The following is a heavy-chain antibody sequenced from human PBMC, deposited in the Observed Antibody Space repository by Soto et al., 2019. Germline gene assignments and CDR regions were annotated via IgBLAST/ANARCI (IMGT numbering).Heavy chain of an antibody. CDR2: IDWGDEK. Sequence: GSSPTLVNPTQTLTLTCTFSGFSLSTSGMCVSWIRQPPGKALEWLALIDWGDEKYYSTSLKTRLTISKDTSKNQVVLTMTNMDPVDTATYYCARIRNTRGSGWYYFDYWGQGTLVTVSS. CDR3: ARIRNTRGSGWYYFDY. D-gene: IGHD6-19*01. CDR1: GFSLSTSGMC. J-gene: IGHJ4*02. V-gene: IGHV2-70*01.